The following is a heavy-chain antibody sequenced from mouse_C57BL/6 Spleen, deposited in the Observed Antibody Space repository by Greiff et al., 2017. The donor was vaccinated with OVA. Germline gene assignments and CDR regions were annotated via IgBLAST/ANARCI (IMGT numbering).Heavy chain of an antibody. CDR3: ARRAVAKRAAMDY. CDR1: GYAFSSSW. V-gene: IGHV1-82*01. CDR2: IYPGDGDT. J-gene: IGHJ4*01. D-gene: IGHD1-1*01. Sequence: VQLVESGPELVKPGASVKISCKASGYAFSSSWMNWVKQRPGKGLEWIGRIYPGDGDTNYNGKFKGKATLTADKSSSTAYMQLSSLTSEDSAVYFCARRAVAKRAAMDYWGQGTSVTVSS.